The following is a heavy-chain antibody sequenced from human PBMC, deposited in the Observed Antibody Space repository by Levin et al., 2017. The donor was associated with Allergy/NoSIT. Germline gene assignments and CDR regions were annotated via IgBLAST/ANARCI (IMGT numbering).Heavy chain of an antibody. D-gene: IGHD2-15*01. CDR1: GFSLDSSSVG. CDR2: IYWDDDK. CDR3: AQRLVAFDSRAFDI. Sequence: TLTLTCTVSGFSLDSSSVGVGWIRQPPGKALEWLALIYWDDDKRYNPFLNDRLTVTKDTSKNQVVLTMTNLHPVATATYVCAQRLVAFDSRAFDIWGPGTKVTVSS. V-gene: IGHV2-5*02. J-gene: IGHJ3*02.